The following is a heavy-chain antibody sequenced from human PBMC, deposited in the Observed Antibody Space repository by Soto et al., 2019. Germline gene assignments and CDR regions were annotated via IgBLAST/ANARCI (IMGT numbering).Heavy chain of an antibody. CDR3: AKGPRMAAVHSYDGMDI. Sequence: QVQLVESGGGVVQPGRSLRLSWVVAGFSFSPYGFHWARQAPGKGLEWVAVISYDGSNNYYADSVKGRCSICRNNSKNTVYLQLNSLRPEDTAVYYCAKGPRMAAVHSYDGMDIWGQGTTFTVSS. V-gene: IGHV3-30*18. CDR2: ISYDGSNN. CDR1: GFSFSPYG. D-gene: IGHD6-13*01. J-gene: IGHJ6*02.